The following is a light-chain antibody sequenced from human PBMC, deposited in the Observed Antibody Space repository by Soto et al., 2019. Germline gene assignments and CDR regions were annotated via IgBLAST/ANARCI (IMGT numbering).Light chain of an antibody. CDR1: QSVSNNY. CDR3: QQYYSTPLT. J-gene: IGKJ4*01. Sequence: IVLTQSPVTLSLSPREIATLSCSSSQSVSNNYLAWYQQKPGQAPRLLIYGASTRATGIPARFSGSGSGTDFTLTISSLQAEDVAVYYCQQYYSTPLTFGGGTKVDIK. V-gene: IGKV3-20*01. CDR2: GAS.